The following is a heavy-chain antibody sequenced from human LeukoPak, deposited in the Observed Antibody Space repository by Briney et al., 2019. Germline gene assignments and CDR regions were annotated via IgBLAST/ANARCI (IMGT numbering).Heavy chain of an antibody. CDR3: ARVLRYCSGGNCYSGGLGYMDV. D-gene: IGHD2-15*01. Sequence: GGSLRLSCAPSGFTFSRYWVSCVRQAPGEGVEWVANLKQDGSEKYYVDSVKGRFTISRDNAKNSLFLQMNSMRAEDTAVYDCARVLRYCSGGNCYSGGLGYMDVWGKGTTVTISS. CDR2: LKQDGSEK. CDR1: GFTFSRYW. V-gene: IGHV3-7*03. J-gene: IGHJ6*03.